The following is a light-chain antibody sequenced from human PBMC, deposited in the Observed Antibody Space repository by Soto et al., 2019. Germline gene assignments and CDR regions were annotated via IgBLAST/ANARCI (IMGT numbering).Light chain of an antibody. J-gene: IGKJ2*01. CDR3: QQSYSTPPEYS. Sequence: DIQMTQSPSSLSASVGDRVTITCRASQSISTYLNWYQQKPGKAPKLLIYAASILQSGVPSRFSGSGSGTDFTLTSSSLQPGDAATYFCQQSYSTPPEYSFGQGTKLEIK. CDR2: AAS. CDR1: QSISTY. V-gene: IGKV1-39*01.